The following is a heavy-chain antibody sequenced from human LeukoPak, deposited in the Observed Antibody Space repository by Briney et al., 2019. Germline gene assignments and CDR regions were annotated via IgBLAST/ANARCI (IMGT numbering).Heavy chain of an antibody. Sequence: PGRSLRLSCAASGFTFTSYGMHWVRQAPGKGLEWVSAISGSGGSTYYADSVKGRFTISRDNSKNTLYLQMNSLRAEDTAVYYCAREGIIAAAASWFDPWGQGTLVTVSS. CDR3: AREGIIAAAASWFDP. CDR1: GFTFTSYG. J-gene: IGHJ5*02. CDR2: ISGSGGST. D-gene: IGHD6-13*01. V-gene: IGHV3-23*01.